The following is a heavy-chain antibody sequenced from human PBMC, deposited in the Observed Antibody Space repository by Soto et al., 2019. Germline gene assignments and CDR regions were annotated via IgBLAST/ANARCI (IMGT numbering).Heavy chain of an antibody. D-gene: IGHD2-15*01. V-gene: IGHV3-72*01. CDR3: ARWVAGAAEC. CDR2: NKNKGQSFTI. Sequence: EVQLVESGGGLVQPGGSLRRSCAASGFASSDHYMDWVRQAPGKGLEWLGRNKNKGQSFTIEYAPSVKGSFIISRAESKTSVSLQINILSSDNTGVYYSARWVAGAAECWGQGTQVTVSS. CDR1: GFASSDHY. J-gene: IGHJ4*02.